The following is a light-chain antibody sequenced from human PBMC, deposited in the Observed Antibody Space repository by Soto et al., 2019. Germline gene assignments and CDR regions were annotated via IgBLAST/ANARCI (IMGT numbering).Light chain of an antibody. CDR3: LQDYNYPPT. CDR2: AAS. Sequence: THSPSALSAYIGDRVTITCRASQGIRNDLGWYQQKPGKAPKLLIYAASSLQSGVPSRFSGSGSGTDFTLTISSLQPEDFATYYCLQDYNYPPTFGQGTKVDI. V-gene: IGKV1-6*01. CDR1: QGIRND. J-gene: IGKJ1*01.